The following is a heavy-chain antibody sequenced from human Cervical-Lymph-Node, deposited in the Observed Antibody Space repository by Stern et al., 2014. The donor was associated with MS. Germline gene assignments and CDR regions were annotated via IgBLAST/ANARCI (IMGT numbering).Heavy chain of an antibody. J-gene: IGHJ4*02. CDR1: GGSISSSSYY. Sequence: VQLEESGPGLVKPSETLSLTCTVSGGSISSSSYYWGWIRQPPGKGLEWIGSIYYSGSTYYNPSLKSRVTISVDTSKNQFSLKLSSVTAADTAVYYCARQSEGATPIDYWGQGTLVTVSS. CDR3: ARQSEGATPIDY. D-gene: IGHD1-26*01. CDR2: IYYSGST. V-gene: IGHV4-39*01.